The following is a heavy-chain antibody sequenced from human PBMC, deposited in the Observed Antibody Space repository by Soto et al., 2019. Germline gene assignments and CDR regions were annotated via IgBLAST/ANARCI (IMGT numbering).Heavy chain of an antibody. J-gene: IGHJ3*02. D-gene: IGHD3-10*01. CDR3: ARESGLDDAFDI. CDR1: GFTFSSYA. V-gene: IGHV3-30*04. Sequence: GSLRLSCAASGFTFSSYAMHWVRQAPGKGLEWVAVISYDGSNKYYADSVKGRFTISRDNSKNTLYLQMNSLRAEDTAVYYCARESGLDDAFDIWGQGTMVTVSS. CDR2: ISYDGSNK.